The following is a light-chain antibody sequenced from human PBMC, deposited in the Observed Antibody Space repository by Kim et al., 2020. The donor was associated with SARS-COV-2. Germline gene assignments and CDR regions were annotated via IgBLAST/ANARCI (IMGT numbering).Light chain of an antibody. Sequence: PGGTGTLTCASSTGAVISDDYPNWFQQKPGQAPRALISSTSNKHSWTPARFSGSLLGGKAALTLSGVQPEDEAEYYCLLYYGGAWVFGGGTQLTVL. CDR2: STS. V-gene: IGLV7-43*01. CDR1: TGAVISDDY. J-gene: IGLJ3*02. CDR3: LLYYGGAWV.